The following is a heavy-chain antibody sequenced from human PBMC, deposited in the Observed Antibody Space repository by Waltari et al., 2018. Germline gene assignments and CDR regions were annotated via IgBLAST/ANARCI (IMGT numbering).Heavy chain of an antibody. CDR2: RWYDGSNK. V-gene: IGHV3-33*06. J-gene: IGHJ4*02. Sequence: QLLASGVGVVQPGRSLPLSCAASGFTFRRYGLHWFLHAPGKGLEWVAVRWYDGSNKYYADAVKGRFTISRDNSKNTLYLQMNSLRAEDTAVYYCAKGIAAGTSGGYGGQGTLVTVSS. D-gene: IGHD6-13*01. CDR1: GFTFRRYG. CDR3: AKGIAAGTSGGY.